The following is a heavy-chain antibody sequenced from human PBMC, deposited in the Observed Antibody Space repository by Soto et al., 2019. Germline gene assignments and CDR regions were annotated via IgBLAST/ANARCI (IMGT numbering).Heavy chain of an antibody. CDR2: IYYSGST. J-gene: IGHJ4*02. CDR3: ARWYGGSLDY. D-gene: IGHD4-17*01. V-gene: IGHV4-59*01. Sequence: SETLSLTCTVSGGSISSYYWSWIRQPPGKGLEWIGYIYYSGSTNYNPSLKSRVTISVDTSKNQFSLKLSSVTAADTAVYYCARWYGGSLDYWGQGALVTVSS. CDR1: GGSISSYY.